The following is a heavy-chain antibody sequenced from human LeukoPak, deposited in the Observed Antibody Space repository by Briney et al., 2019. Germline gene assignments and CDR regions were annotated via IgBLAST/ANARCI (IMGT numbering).Heavy chain of an antibody. Sequence: SVKVSCKASGGTFSSYAISWVRQAPGQGLEWMGGIIPIFGTANYAQKFQGRVTITADESTSTAYMELSSLRSEDTAVYYCARAGSSWSGIDYWGQGTLVTVSS. CDR2: IIPIFGTA. CDR1: GGTFSSYA. J-gene: IGHJ4*02. D-gene: IGHD6-13*01. V-gene: IGHV1-69*13. CDR3: ARAGSSWSGIDY.